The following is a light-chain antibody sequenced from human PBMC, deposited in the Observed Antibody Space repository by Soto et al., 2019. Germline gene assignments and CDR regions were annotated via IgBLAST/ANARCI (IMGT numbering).Light chain of an antibody. CDR2: LEGSGSY. Sequence: QSVLTQSSSASASLGPSVTLTCTLSSANSSYIIEWHQQQPGQAPRYLMMLEGSGSYNKGSGGPDRFSGSSSRADRYLTIFYLQVEDEADYYCYNWDSNARVFGGGTKLTVL. V-gene: IGLV4-60*02. J-gene: IGLJ3*02. CDR3: YNWDSNARV. CDR1: SANSSYI.